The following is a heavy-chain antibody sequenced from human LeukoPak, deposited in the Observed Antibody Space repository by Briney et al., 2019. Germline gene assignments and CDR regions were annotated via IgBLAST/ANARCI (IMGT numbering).Heavy chain of an antibody. V-gene: IGHV4-34*01. CDR1: GGSFSGFF. CDR2: IPPRGSP. J-gene: IGHJ2*01. CDR3: ARGSWDLYSSGPPWYSDL. D-gene: IGHD5-18*01. Sequence: SETLSLTCNVYGGSFSGFFWSWVRQPPGKGLEWIGDIPPRGSPNYNSSLKSRISMSLDSSRDQFSLKLSLVTAADTAGYYCARGSWDLYSSGPPWYSDLWGPGTLVTVSP.